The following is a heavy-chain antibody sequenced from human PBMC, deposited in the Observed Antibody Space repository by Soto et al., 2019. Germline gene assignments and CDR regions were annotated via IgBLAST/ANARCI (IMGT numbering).Heavy chain of an antibody. CDR1: GFTFSSYA. D-gene: IGHD6-13*01. CDR2: ISGSGGST. CDR3: AKRNTISSSWYDVELADV. J-gene: IGHJ6*02. V-gene: IGHV3-23*01. Sequence: EVQLLESGGGLVQPGGSLRLSCAASGFTFSSYAMSWVRQAPGKGLEWVSAISGSGGSTYYADSVKGRFTISRDNSKNTLYLQMNSLRAEDTAVYYCAKRNTISSSWYDVELADVWGQGTTVTVSS.